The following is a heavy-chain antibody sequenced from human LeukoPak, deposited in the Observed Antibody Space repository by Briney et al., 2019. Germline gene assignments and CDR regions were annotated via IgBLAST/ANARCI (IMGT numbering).Heavy chain of an antibody. Sequence: GGSLRLSCAASGFTVSSNYMSWVRQAPGKGLEWVSVIYSGGSTYYADSVKGRFTISRDNSKNTLYLQMNSLRAEDTAVYYCAIYYYDSSGYYRGYWGQGTLVTVSS. V-gene: IGHV3-53*01. CDR1: GFTVSSNY. CDR3: AIYYYDSSGYYRGY. J-gene: IGHJ4*02. CDR2: IYSGGST. D-gene: IGHD3-22*01.